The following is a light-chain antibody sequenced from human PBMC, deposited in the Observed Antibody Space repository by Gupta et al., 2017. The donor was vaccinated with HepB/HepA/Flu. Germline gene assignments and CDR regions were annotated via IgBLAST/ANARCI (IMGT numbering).Light chain of an antibody. CDR3: QQSDSNPRFT. J-gene: IGKJ3*01. CDR1: QSISSY. Sequence: DIQMTQSPSSLSASVGDRVTITCRASQSISSYLNWYQQKPGKAPKLLIYAASSWQSGVPSRCSGSGYGTDFTLTISSRQPEDFATYYCQQSDSNPRFTFGHGTKVDIK. CDR2: AAS. V-gene: IGKV1-39*01.